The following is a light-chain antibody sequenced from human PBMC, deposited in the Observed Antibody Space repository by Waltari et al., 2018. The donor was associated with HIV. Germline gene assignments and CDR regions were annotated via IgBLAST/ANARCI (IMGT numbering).Light chain of an antibody. J-gene: IGLJ2*01. CDR2: SRN. CDR1: SLRSYS. CDR3: HSRDTTGDLLV. V-gene: IGLV3-19*01. Sequence: SSELTQDPAVSVALGQTVRITCQGDSLRSYSAIWYQQKPGQAPVLVFYSRNNRPAGIPDRFSGSSAGNTASLTITGAQAEDEADYYCHSRDTTGDLLVFGGGTKLTVL.